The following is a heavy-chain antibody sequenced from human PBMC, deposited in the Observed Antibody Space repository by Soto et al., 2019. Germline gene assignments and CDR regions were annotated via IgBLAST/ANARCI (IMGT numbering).Heavy chain of an antibody. V-gene: IGHV3-30-3*01. CDR1: GFTFSSYA. Sequence: QVQLVESGGGVVQPGRSLRLSCAASGFTFSSYAMHWVRQAPGKGLEWVAVISYDGSNKYYEDSVKGRFTISRDNSKNTLYLQMNSLRAEDTAVYYCAKDPSHITSPHFDYWGQGTLLTVS. CDR2: ISYDGSNK. CDR3: AKDPSHITSPHFDY. J-gene: IGHJ4*02. D-gene: IGHD2-2*01.